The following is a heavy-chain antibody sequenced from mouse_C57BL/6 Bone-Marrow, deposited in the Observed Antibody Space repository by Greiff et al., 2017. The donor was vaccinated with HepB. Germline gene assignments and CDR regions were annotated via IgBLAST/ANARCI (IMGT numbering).Heavy chain of an antibody. CDR1: GYTFTSYW. D-gene: IGHD2-1*01. J-gene: IGHJ1*03. Sequence: QVQLKQPGAELVMPGASVKLSCKASGYTFTSYWMHWVKQRPGQGLEWIGEIDPSDSYTNYNQKFKGKSTLTVDKSSSTAYRQLSSLTSEDSAVYYCARFGNLSYWYFDVWGTGTTVTVSS. CDR2: IDPSDSYT. CDR3: ARFGNLSYWYFDV. V-gene: IGHV1-69*01.